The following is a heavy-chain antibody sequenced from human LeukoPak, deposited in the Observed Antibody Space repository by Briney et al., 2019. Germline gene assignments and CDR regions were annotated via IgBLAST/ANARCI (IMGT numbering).Heavy chain of an antibody. Sequence: SETLSLTCTVSGGSISSDYWNWIRHPPGKGLEWIGHVYNSGSTTIYNPSLKSRVTISLDTSKNQFSLKLSSVAAADTAVYYCASSGTYGGRYYYYYYMDVGGKGTTVTVSS. CDR1: GGSISSDY. V-gene: IGHV4-59*01. CDR3: ASSGTYGGRYYYYYYMDV. CDR2: VYNSGSTT. D-gene: IGHD1-26*01. J-gene: IGHJ6*03.